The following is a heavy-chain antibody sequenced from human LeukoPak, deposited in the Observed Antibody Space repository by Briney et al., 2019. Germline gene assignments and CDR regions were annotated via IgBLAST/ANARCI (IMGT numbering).Heavy chain of an antibody. Sequence: TGGSLKLSCAASGFTFSSYSMNWVRQAPGKGLEWVSSISSSSSYIYYADSVKGRFTISRDNAKNSLYLQMNSLRAEDTAVYYCARVSPRIAAAGTRDAFDIWGQGTMVTVSS. CDR2: ISSSSSYI. V-gene: IGHV3-21*01. CDR3: ARVSPRIAAAGTRDAFDI. D-gene: IGHD6-13*01. J-gene: IGHJ3*02. CDR1: GFTFSSYS.